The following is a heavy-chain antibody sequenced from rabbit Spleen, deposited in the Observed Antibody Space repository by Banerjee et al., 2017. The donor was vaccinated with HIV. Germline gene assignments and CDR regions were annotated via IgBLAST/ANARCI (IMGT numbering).Heavy chain of an antibody. Sequence: QLEESGGRLVQPGGSLTLSCKAFGFTISGYWMNWVRQAPGKGLEWIGIIYPITETTYYANWVNGRFTISSDNAQNTLYLQLNSLTAADTATYFCVRDLGYDDYSEKGYFNLWGPGTLVTVS. D-gene: IGHD2-1*01. CDR1: GFTISGYW. CDR2: IYPITETT. CDR3: VRDLGYDDYSEKGYFNL. J-gene: IGHJ4*01. V-gene: IGHV1S7*01.